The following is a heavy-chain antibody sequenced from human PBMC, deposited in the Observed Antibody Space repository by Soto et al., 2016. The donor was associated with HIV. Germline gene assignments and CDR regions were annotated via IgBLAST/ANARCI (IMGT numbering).Heavy chain of an antibody. D-gene: IGHD6-13*01. CDR3: AKNSPYSSSWYGIFDY. J-gene: IGHJ4*02. V-gene: IGHV3-23*01. CDR1: GFTFSSYA. CDR2: ISGSGGST. Sequence: EVQLLESGGGLVQPGGSLRLSCAASGFTFSSYAMSWVRQAPGKGLEWVSAISGSGGSTYYADSVKGRFTISRDNSKNTLYLQMNSLRAEDTAVYYCAKNSPYSSSWYGIFDYWGQGNPGHRLL.